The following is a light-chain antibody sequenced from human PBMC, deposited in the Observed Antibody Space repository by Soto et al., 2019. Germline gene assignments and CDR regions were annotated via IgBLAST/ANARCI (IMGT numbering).Light chain of an antibody. Sequence: QSVLTQPPSVSAAPGQKVTISCSGSSSNIGNNYVSWYQQLPGTASKLLIYDSNKRPSGIPDRFSGSKSGTSATLDITGLLTGDEADYYCATWDSSLTGEVFGGGTKLTVL. V-gene: IGLV1-51*01. CDR2: DSN. J-gene: IGLJ2*01. CDR3: ATWDSSLTGEV. CDR1: SSNIGNNY.